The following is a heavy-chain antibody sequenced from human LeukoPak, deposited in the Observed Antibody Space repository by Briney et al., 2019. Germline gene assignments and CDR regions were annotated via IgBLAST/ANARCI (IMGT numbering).Heavy chain of an antibody. CDR1: GFTFNSYS. Sequence: AGGSLRLSCAASGFTFNSYSMNWVRQAPGTRLEWVSAISGSGGSTYYADSVKGRDTISRDNSMNTLYLQMNSLRAEDTAVYYCAKDPLPGVPSDCWGQGTLVTVSS. D-gene: IGHD7-27*01. CDR2: ISGSGGST. J-gene: IGHJ4*02. V-gene: IGHV3-23*01. CDR3: AKDPLPGVPSDC.